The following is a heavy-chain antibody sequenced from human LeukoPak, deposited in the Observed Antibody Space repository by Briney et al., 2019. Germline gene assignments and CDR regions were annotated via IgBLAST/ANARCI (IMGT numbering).Heavy chain of an antibody. CDR3: AKAGSSGWSSSGGDY. V-gene: IGHV3-23*01. Sequence: GGSPRLSCAASGVTFNNFTMSWVPDAPGEGLEWGSPISGNGGSTFYADSVKGRFHISRENSKNTLFLQMNSLRVEDTAIYYCAKAGSSGWSSSGGDYWGQGSLVTVSS. CDR1: GVTFNNFT. D-gene: IGHD6-19*01. J-gene: IGHJ4*02. CDR2: ISGNGGST.